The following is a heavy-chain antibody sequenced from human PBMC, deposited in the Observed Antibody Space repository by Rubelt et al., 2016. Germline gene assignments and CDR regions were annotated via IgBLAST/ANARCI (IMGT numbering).Heavy chain of an antibody. CDR3: ARRQWVWYFDL. J-gene: IGHJ2*01. Sequence: QLQLQESGPGLVKPSETLSLTCAVYGGSFSGYYWSWIRQPPGKGLEWIGEINHSGSTNYNPSLKSRVTISIDTSKNQVSLNLRSVTAADTAVYYCARRQWVWYFDLWGRGTLVTVSS. CDR2: INHSGST. V-gene: IGHV4-34*01. CDR1: GGSFSGYY. D-gene: IGHD2-8*01.